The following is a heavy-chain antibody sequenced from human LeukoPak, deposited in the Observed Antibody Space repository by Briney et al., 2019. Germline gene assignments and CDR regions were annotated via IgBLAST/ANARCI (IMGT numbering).Heavy chain of an antibody. CDR1: GGSISSYY. J-gene: IGHJ4*02. CDR3: ARDERGYPY. V-gene: IGHV4-59*01. CDR2: IHYSGSS. D-gene: IGHD5-18*01. Sequence: SETLSLTCTVSGGSISSYYWSWIRQPPGKGLEWIGYIHYSGSSNYNPSLKSRVTMSVDTSKNQFSLTLSSVTAADTAVYYCARDERGYPYWGQGTLVTVSS.